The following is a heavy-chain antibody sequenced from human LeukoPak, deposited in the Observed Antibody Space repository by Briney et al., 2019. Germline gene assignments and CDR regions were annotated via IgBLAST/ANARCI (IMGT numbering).Heavy chain of an antibody. V-gene: IGHV4-31*03. CDR2: SYYNGSA. J-gene: IGHJ6*02. Sequence: SETLSLTCTVSGGSISSAAYFWSWIRQFPGEGLEWIGYSYYNGSAYYNPSLKNRVIMSVDTSKDQFSLKVNSMTSADTAVYYCARVSAFYYESHGYRPIFLDVWGQGTTVTVSS. D-gene: IGHD3-22*01. CDR3: ARVSAFYYESHGYRPIFLDV. CDR1: GGSISSAAYF.